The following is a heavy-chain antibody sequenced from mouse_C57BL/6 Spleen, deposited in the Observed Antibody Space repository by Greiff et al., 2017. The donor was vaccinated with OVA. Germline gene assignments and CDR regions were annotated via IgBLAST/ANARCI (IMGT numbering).Heavy chain of an antibody. V-gene: IGHV14-3*01. CDR2: IDPANGNT. CDR3: ARRGKEITTVAFDY. D-gene: IGHD1-1*01. CDR1: GFNIKNTY. Sequence: VQLKESVAELVRPGASVKLSCTASGFNIKNTYMHWVKQRPEQGLEWIGRIDPANGNTKYAPEFQGKATITADTSSNTAYLQLSSLTSENTAIYYCARRGKEITTVAFDYWGQGTTLTVSS. J-gene: IGHJ2*01.